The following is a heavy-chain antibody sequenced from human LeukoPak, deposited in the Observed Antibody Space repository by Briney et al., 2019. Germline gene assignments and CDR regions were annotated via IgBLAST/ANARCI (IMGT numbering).Heavy chain of an antibody. D-gene: IGHD3-22*01. J-gene: IGHJ4*02. V-gene: IGHV3-53*01. CDR1: GFTFNSYW. CDR2: IYSGGST. Sequence: GGSLRLSCAASGFTFNSYWMSWVRQAPGKGLEWVSVIYSGGSTYYADSVKGRFTISRDNSKNTLYLQMNSLRAEDTAVYYCARATKVVAYFDYWGQGTLVTVSS. CDR3: ARATKVVAYFDY.